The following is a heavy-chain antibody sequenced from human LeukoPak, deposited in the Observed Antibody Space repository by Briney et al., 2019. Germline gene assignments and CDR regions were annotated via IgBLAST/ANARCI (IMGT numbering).Heavy chain of an antibody. CDR2: INWNGGST. CDR1: GFTFDDYG. CDR3: ARGPYCSSTSCYTHLDY. V-gene: IGHV3-20*04. J-gene: IGHJ4*02. Sequence: PGGSLRLSCAASGFTFDDYGMSWVRQAPGKGLEWVSGINWNGGSTGYADSVKGRFTISRDNAKNSLYLQMNSLRAEDTALYYCARGPYCSSTSCYTHLDYWGQGTLVTVSS. D-gene: IGHD2-2*02.